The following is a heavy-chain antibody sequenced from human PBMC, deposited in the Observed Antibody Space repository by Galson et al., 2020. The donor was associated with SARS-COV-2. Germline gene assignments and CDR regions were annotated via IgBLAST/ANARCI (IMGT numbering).Heavy chain of an antibody. CDR1: GGSISSSSYY. V-gene: IGHV4-39*01. D-gene: IGHD3-9*01. J-gene: IGHJ6*02. Sequence: SETLSLTCTVSGGSISSSSYYWGWIRQPTGKGLEWIGSIYYSGSTYYNPSLKSRVTISVDTSKNQFSLKLSSVTAADTAVYYCARHYDILTGYDYGMDVWGQGTTVTVSS. CDR3: ARHYDILTGYDYGMDV. CDR2: IYYSGST.